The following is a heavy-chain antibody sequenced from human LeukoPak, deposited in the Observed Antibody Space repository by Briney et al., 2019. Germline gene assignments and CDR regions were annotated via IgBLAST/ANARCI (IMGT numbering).Heavy chain of an antibody. CDR2: IKPSGGST. CDR3: ARDYVGTSLGY. J-gene: IGHJ4*02. D-gene: IGHD3-16*01. CDR1: GYTFTSYY. V-gene: IGHV1-46*01. Sequence: ASLKVSCTASGYTFTSYYMHWVRPAPGQGLGWMGIIKPSGGSTSYAQKFQGRVTMTRDTSTSTVYMELSSLRTEDTAVYYCARDYVGTSLGYWGQGTLVTVSS.